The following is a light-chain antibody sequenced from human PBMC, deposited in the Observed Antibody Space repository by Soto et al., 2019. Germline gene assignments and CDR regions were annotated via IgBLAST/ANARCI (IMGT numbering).Light chain of an antibody. V-gene: IGKV1-12*01. CDR3: QKAASFPIP. CDR1: QGVSTW. CDR2: TES. Sequence: IQMTHSPSSVSASVGDRVTITCRASQGVSTWLAWYQQKPGKAPNILIYTESSLQSGVPSRLSGSGSGTDLTLTINGLQPEDFATYYCQKAASFPIPFGQGTRLEIK. J-gene: IGKJ5*01.